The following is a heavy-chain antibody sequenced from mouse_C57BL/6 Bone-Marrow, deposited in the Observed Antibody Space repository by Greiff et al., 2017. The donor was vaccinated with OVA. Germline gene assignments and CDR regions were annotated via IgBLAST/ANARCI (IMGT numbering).Heavy chain of an antibody. V-gene: IGHV1-15*01. J-gene: IGHJ3*01. CDR2: IDPETGGT. D-gene: IGHD1-1*01. Sequence: VQLQQSGAELVRPGASVTLSCKASGYTFTDYEMHWVKQTPVHGLEWIGAIDPETGGTAYNQKFKGKAILTADKSSSTAYMELRSLTSEDSAVYYCTRDGITTGWFAYWGQGTLVTVSA. CDR3: TRDGITTGWFAY. CDR1: GYTFTDYE.